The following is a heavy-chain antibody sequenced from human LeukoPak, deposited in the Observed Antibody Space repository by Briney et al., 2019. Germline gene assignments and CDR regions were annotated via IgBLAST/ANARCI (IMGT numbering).Heavy chain of an antibody. D-gene: IGHD6-19*01. CDR3: ARSSSGWHSDY. J-gene: IGHJ4*02. CDR1: GFTFSSYW. Sequence: PGGSLRLSCAASGFTFSSYWMHWVRQAPGKGLVWISRINTDGTSTTYADSVKGRFTIPRNNAKNTLYLQMNSLRAEDTALYYCARSSSGWHSDYWGQGTLATVSS. CDR2: INTDGTST. V-gene: IGHV3-74*01.